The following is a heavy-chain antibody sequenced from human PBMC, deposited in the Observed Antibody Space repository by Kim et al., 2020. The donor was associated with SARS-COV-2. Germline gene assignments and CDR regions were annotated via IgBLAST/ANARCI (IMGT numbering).Heavy chain of an antibody. D-gene: IGHD1-20*01. Sequence: ASVKVSCKASGYTFTSYGISWVRQAPGQGLEWMGWISAYNGNTNYAQKLQGRVTMTTDTSTSTAYMELRSLRSDDTAVYYCARYKTRRNWNRGENWFDPWGQGTLVTVSS. CDR3: ARYKTRRNWNRGENWFDP. CDR2: ISAYNGNT. V-gene: IGHV1-18*01. CDR1: GYTFTSYG. J-gene: IGHJ5*02.